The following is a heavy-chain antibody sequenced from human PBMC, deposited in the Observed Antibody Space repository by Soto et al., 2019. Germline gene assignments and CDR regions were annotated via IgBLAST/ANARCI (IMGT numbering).Heavy chain of an antibody. Sequence: GASVKVSSKACGVTFSCYALCSLRQAPGQGLEWMGGIIPIFGRADYAQKFQGRVTITADKSTSTAYMDLSSLRSDDTAVYYCAVLVTTTPPAYWGQGTLVTVSS. D-gene: IGHD5-12*01. CDR3: AVLVTTTPPAY. CDR1: GVTFSCYA. J-gene: IGHJ4*01. CDR2: IIPIFGRA. V-gene: IGHV1-69*06.